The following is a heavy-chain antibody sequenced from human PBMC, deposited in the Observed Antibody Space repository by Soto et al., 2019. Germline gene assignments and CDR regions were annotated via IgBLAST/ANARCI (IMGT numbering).Heavy chain of an antibody. CDR1: GFAFSSYS. CDR3: AKNYGDYHYYYYMDV. J-gene: IGHJ6*03. CDR2: LSGSSSTI. D-gene: IGHD4-17*01. Sequence: GGSLRLSCAASGFAFSSYSMNWVRQAPGKGLEWVSYLSGSSSTIYYADSVKGRFTISRDNSKNTLYLQMNSLRAEDTAVYYCAKNYGDYHYYYYMDVWGKGTTVTVSS. V-gene: IGHV3-48*01.